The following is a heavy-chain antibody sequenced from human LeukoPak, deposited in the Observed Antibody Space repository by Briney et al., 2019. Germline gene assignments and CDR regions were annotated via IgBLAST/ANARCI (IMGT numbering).Heavy chain of an antibody. Sequence: SGTLSLTCAVSGGSISSSNWWSWVRQPPGKGLEWIGEIHHSGSTNYNPSLKSRVTISVDKSKNQFSLKLTSVTAADTAVYYCARLLPLDTALVITGGESFDYWGQGTLVTVSS. V-gene: IGHV4-4*02. J-gene: IGHJ4*02. CDR2: IHHSGST. CDR1: GGSISSSNW. CDR3: ARLLPLDTALVITGGESFDY. D-gene: IGHD5-18*01.